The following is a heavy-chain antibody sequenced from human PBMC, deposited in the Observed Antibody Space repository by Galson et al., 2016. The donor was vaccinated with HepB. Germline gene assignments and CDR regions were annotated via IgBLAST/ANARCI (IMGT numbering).Heavy chain of an antibody. CDR2: ITWDGVDV. CDR1: GFAFDDYA. D-gene: IGHD3-16*01. Sequence: SLRLSCAASGFAFDDYAMRWVREVPGKGLEWLSLITWDGVDVFYADSVKGRFIVSRDNSKNSLYLEMNSLRPEDTALYYCAKEGGRYYYYGMDVWGPGTTVTVSS. J-gene: IGHJ6*02. V-gene: IGHV3-43D*03. CDR3: AKEGGRYYYYGMDV.